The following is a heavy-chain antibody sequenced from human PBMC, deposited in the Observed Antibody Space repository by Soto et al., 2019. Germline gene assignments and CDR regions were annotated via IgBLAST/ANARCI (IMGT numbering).Heavy chain of an antibody. D-gene: IGHD6-19*01. J-gene: IGHJ4*02. CDR3: AKEGEYSSGWDNFDY. CDR2: ISGSGGSP. CDR1: GFTFSSYA. V-gene: IGHV3-23*01. Sequence: EVQLLESGGGLVQPGGSLRLSCAASGFTFSSYAMSWVRQAPGKGLGWGSAISGSGGSPYYADSVKGRFTISRDNSKNTLYLQLNSLRAEDTAVYYCAKEGEYSSGWDNFDYWGQGTLVTVSS.